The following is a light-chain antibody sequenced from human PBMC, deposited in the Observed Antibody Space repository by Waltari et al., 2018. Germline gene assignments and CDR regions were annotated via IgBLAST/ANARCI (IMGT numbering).Light chain of an antibody. CDR2: GAS. V-gene: IGKV3-20*01. CDR3: QNHERLPAT. CDR1: QSIGRY. Sequence: EIVLTQSQGTLSLSPGERATLSCRASQSIGRYLAWYQQKPDQSPSLLIYGASNRATGIPDRFSGSGSGTDFSLTISRLEPEDFAVYYCQNHERLPATFGQGTKVEIK. J-gene: IGKJ1*01.